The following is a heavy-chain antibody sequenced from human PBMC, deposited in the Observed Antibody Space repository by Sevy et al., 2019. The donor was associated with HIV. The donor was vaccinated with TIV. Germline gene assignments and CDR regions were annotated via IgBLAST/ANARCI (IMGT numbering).Heavy chain of an antibody. J-gene: IGHJ4*02. CDR2: ISTGSTTI. V-gene: IGHV3-48*02. CDR3: AIDPRDGGDY. Sequence: GGSLRLSCAASGFIFSSYSMNWVRQAPGKGLEWTSYISTGSTTIYYADSVKRRFTVSRDNARSSLFLQMNSLRDEDTAVYYCAIDPRDGGDYWGQGTLVTVSS. D-gene: IGHD3-16*01. CDR1: GFIFSSYS.